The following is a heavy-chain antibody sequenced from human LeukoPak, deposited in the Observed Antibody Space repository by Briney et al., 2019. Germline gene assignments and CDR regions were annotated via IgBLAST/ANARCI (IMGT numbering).Heavy chain of an antibody. CDR3: ARSRIVLMDRTPYWYFDL. CDR1: GGSISSYY. Sequence: PSETLSLTCTVSGGSISSYYWSWIRQPPGKELEWIGYIYYSGSTNYNPSLKSRVTISVDTSKNQFSLKLSSVTAADTAVYYCARSRIVLMDRTPYWYFDLWGRGTLVTVSS. CDR2: IYYSGST. J-gene: IGHJ2*01. V-gene: IGHV4-59*08. D-gene: IGHD2-8*01.